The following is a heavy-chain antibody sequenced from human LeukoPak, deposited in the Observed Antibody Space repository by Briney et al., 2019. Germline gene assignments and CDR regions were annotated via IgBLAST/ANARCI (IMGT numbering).Heavy chain of an antibody. J-gene: IGHJ4*02. D-gene: IGHD3-22*01. CDR2: IYYSGST. Sequence: SETLSLTCTVSGGSISSGGYYWSWIRQHPGKGLEWIGYIYYSGSTYYNPPLKSRVTISVDTSQNQFSLRLSSVTAADTAVYYCARDKLRYYDSGAYEGYYFDYWGQGTLVTVSS. V-gene: IGHV4-31*03. CDR3: ARDKLRYYDSGAYEGYYFDY. CDR1: GGSISSGGYY.